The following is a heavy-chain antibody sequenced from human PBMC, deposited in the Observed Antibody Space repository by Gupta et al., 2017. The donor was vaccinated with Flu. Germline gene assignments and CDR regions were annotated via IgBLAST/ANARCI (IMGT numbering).Heavy chain of an antibody. J-gene: IGHJ6*02. CDR2: IWYDGSDK. CDR1: GFTFSDSA. D-gene: IGHD3-3*01. CDR3: ARSRYDFWSGYVGSEYGMDV. Sequence: QVQLVESGGGVVQPGRSLRLSCAASGFTFSDSAMHWVRQAPGKGLEWLAIIWYDGSDKYYADSVKGRFTISRDNSRNTLYIQINSLRAEDTAVYYCARSRYDFWSGYVGSEYGMDVWGQGTTVTVSS. V-gene: IGHV3-33*01.